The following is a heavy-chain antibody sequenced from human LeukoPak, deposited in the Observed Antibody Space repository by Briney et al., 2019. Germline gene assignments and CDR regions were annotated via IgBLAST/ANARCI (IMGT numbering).Heavy chain of an antibody. CDR2: IRSKAYGETA. J-gene: IGHJ4*02. Sequence: GGSLRLSCAASGFTFSSYSMNWIRQAPGKGLEWVGFIRSKAYGETADYAASVKGRFTISRDDSKAIAYLQMNSLKTEDTAVYHCTRDRGAYNLYDYWGQGTLVTVSS. CDR1: GFTFSSYS. V-gene: IGHV3-49*03. CDR3: TRDRGAYNLYDY. D-gene: IGHD1-1*01.